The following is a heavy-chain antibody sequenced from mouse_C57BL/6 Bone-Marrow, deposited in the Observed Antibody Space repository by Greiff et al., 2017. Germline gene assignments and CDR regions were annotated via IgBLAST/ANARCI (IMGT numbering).Heavy chain of an antibody. D-gene: IGHD1-1*01. Sequence: EVQVVESGGGLLQPGGSLSLSCAASGFTFPDYYMSWVRPPPGKALEWLGFIRNKANGYTTEYSASVKGRFTISRDNSQSILYLQMNALRAEDSATYYCARSYYYGSSFFAYWGQGTLVTVSA. J-gene: IGHJ3*01. CDR2: IRNKANGYTT. V-gene: IGHV7-3*01. CDR3: ARSYYYGSSFFAY. CDR1: GFTFPDYY.